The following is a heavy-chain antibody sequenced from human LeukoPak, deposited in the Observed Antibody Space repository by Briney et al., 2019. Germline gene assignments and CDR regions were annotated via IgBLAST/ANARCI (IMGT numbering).Heavy chain of an antibody. Sequence: GGSLRLSCAASGFTFSSYAMSWVRQAPGKGLEWVSAIRGSGGSTYYADSVKGRFTISRDNSKNTLYLQMNSLRAEDTAVYYCTKEKLELRAFDYWGQGTLVTVSS. J-gene: IGHJ4*02. CDR2: IRGSGGST. V-gene: IGHV3-23*01. D-gene: IGHD1-7*01. CDR1: GFTFSSYA. CDR3: TKEKLELRAFDY.